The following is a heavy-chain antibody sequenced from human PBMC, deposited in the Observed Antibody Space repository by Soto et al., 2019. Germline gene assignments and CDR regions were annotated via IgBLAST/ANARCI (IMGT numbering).Heavy chain of an antibody. Sequence: EVQLVESGGGLVQPGGSLRLSCAASGFTFSSYSKNWVRQAPGKGLEWVSHISSSSSSIYYADSVKGRFTISRDNAKNSLYLQMNSLRAEDTALYYCARDLDSAWTYNWFDPWGQGTLVTVSS. V-gene: IGHV3-48*01. J-gene: IGHJ5*02. CDR3: ARDLDSAWTYNWFDP. CDR1: GFTFSSYS. D-gene: IGHD6-19*01. CDR2: ISSSSSSI.